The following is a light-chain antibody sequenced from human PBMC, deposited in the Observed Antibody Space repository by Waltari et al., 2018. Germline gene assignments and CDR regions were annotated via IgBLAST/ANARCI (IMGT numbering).Light chain of an antibody. CDR2: DTS. Sequence: EIVLTQSPGTLSLSPGERATLSCRASQSVASKYLGWYQQKPGQPPRLLIYDTSRRATGIPDRFSGSGSETDFTLTISRPEPEDFAVYYCQEYNRATLTFGGGTKVEIK. CDR1: QSVASKY. V-gene: IGKV3-20*01. J-gene: IGKJ4*01. CDR3: QEYNRATLT.